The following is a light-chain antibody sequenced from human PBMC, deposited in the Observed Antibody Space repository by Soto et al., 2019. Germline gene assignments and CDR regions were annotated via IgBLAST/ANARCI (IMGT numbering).Light chain of an antibody. CDR1: SSDVGGYNY. Sequence: QSVLTQPASVSGSPGQSITISYTGTSSDVGGYNYVSWYQQHPGKAPKLMIYEVSNRPSGVSNRFSGSKSGNTASLTISGLQAEDEADYYCSSYTSSSTPYFVFGTGTKLTVL. J-gene: IGLJ1*01. CDR2: EVS. V-gene: IGLV2-14*01. CDR3: SSYTSSSTPYFV.